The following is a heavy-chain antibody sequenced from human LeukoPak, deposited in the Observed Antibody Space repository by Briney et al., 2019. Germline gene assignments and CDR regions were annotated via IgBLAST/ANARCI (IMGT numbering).Heavy chain of an antibody. CDR2: IYSGGSI. V-gene: IGHV3-53*01. D-gene: IGHD6-19*01. CDR1: GFTVSSSY. CDR3: ARDSVDSSGPNPFGY. Sequence: GGSLRLSCAASGFTVSSSYMSWVRQAPGKGLEWVSVIYSGGSIYYADSVKGRFTISRDNSKNTLYLQMNSLRAEDTAVYYCARDSVDSSGPNPFGYWGQGTLVTVSS. J-gene: IGHJ4*02.